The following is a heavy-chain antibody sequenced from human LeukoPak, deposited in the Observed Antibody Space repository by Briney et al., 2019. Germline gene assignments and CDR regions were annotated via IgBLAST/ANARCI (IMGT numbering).Heavy chain of an antibody. V-gene: IGHV4-39*07. CDR2: IYYSGST. J-gene: IGHJ5*02. CDR1: GGSVSSISYY. D-gene: IGHD2-8*01. CDR3: ASLSNGAESWFDP. Sequence: SETLSLTCTVSGGSVSSISYYWGWIRQPPGKGLEWIGSIYYSGSTYYNPSLKSRVAISVDTSENQFSLKLNSVTAADTAVYYCASLSNGAESWFDPWGQGALVTVSS.